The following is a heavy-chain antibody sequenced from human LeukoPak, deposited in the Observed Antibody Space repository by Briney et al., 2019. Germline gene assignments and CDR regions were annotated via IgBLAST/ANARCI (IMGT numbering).Heavy chain of an antibody. D-gene: IGHD3-9*01. CDR1: GFTFSSYW. CDR2: INSDGSST. Sequence: GGSLRLSCAASGFTFSSYWMHWVRQAPGKGLVWVSRINSDGSSTNYADSVKGRFTISRDNAKNTLYLQMNSLRAEDTAVYYCATGILTWGAFDIWGQGTMVTVSS. CDR3: ATGILTWGAFDI. J-gene: IGHJ3*02. V-gene: IGHV3-74*01.